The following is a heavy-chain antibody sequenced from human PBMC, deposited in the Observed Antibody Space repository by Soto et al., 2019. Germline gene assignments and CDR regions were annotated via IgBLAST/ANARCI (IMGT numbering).Heavy chain of an antibody. CDR3: ARVVAAVRGHFDY. CDR2: ILYDGSKK. V-gene: IGHV3-30*04. CDR1: GFSFSSYA. D-gene: IGHD2-15*01. J-gene: IGHJ4*02. Sequence: QVHLVESGGGVVQPGRSLRLSCAASGFSFSSYAMHWVRQAPGKGLEWVAVILYDGSKKYYADSVKGRFTISRDNSKNTLDLQMNSLTSEDTAVYYCARVVAAVRGHFDYWGQGTLVTVSS.